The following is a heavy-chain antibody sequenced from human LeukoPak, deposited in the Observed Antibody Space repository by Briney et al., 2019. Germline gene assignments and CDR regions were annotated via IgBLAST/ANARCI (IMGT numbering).Heavy chain of an antibody. D-gene: IGHD3-9*01. CDR1: GGSISSSDYY. CDR2: IYYSGST. CDR3: TRDPSVDYDLLSHWFDP. J-gene: IGHJ5*02. Sequence: PSETLSLTCTVSGGSISSSDYYWRWIRQPPGKGLEWIGYIYYSGSTYYNPSLKSRVTISVDTSKKQFALRLSSVTAADTAVYYCTRDPSVDYDLLSHWFDPWGQGTLVTVSS. V-gene: IGHV4-30-4*01.